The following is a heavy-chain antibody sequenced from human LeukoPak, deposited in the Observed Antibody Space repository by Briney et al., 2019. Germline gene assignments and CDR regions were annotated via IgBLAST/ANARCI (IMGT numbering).Heavy chain of an antibody. CDR3: ARRANGARSFDY. Sequence: SETLSLTCTVSGGSISSSSYYWGWIRQPPGRGLDWIGTNYYAGGTYYNPSLKSRVTISVDTSKNQFSLKLSSVTAADTAVYYCARRANGARSFDYWGQGTLVTVSS. J-gene: IGHJ4*02. CDR1: GGSISSSSYY. CDR2: NYYAGGT. V-gene: IGHV4-39*01. D-gene: IGHD2-8*01.